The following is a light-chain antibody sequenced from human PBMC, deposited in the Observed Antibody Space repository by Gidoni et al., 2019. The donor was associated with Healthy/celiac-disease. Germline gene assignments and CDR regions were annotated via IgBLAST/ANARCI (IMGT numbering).Light chain of an antibody. Sequence: EIVLTQSPGTLSLSPGERAPLSCRASQSVSSSYLAWYQQKPGQAPRLLIYGASSRATGIPDRCSGSGSGTDFTLTISRLEPEDFAVYYCQQYGSSPPITFGPGTKVDIK. CDR3: QQYGSSPPIT. V-gene: IGKV3-20*01. CDR2: GAS. CDR1: QSVSSSY. J-gene: IGKJ3*01.